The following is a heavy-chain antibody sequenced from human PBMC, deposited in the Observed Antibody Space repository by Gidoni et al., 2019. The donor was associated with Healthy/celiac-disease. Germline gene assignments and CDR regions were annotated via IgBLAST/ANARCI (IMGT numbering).Heavy chain of an antibody. Sequence: EVQLVESGGGLVQPGGSLRLSCAASGFTVSSTYMSWVRQAPGKGLEWVSVIYSGGSTYYADSVKGRFTISRDNSKNTLYLQMNSLRAEDTAVYYCARVLFFTSDSSGYEHDAFDIWGQGTMVTVSS. CDR2: IYSGGST. J-gene: IGHJ3*02. CDR3: ARVLFFTSDSSGYEHDAFDI. D-gene: IGHD3-22*01. CDR1: GFTVSSTY. V-gene: IGHV3-66*01.